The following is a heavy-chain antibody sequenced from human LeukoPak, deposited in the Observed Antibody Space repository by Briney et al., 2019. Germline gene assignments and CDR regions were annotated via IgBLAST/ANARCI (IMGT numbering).Heavy chain of an antibody. D-gene: IGHD6-6*01. J-gene: IGHJ6*03. CDR2: ISYDGGTK. V-gene: IGHV3-30*01. CDR3: ARVGNSSSWGCYYMDV. Sequence: GGSLRLSCAASGFTFSSYAMHWVRQAPGKGLEWVALISYDGGTKYYADSVKGRFTISRDNSNNTLYPQMNSLRAEDTAVYYCARVGNSSSWGCYYMDVWGKGNTVTVSS. CDR1: GFTFSSYA.